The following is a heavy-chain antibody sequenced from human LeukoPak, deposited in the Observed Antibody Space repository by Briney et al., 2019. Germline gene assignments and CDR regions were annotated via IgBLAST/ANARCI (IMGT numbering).Heavy chain of an antibody. CDR3: ARERYGFDY. CDR1: GGSFSGCY. J-gene: IGHJ4*02. Sequence: SETLSLTCAVYGGSFSGCYWSWVRQPPGKGLEWIGEINHSGSTNYNLSLKSPVTISVDTYKNQFSLKLSPVTAADTAVYYCARERYGFDYWGQGTLVTVSS. D-gene: IGHD1-1*01. V-gene: IGHV4-34*01. CDR2: INHSGST.